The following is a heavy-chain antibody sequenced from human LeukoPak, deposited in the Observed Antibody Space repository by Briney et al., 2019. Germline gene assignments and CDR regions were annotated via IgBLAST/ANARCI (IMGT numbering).Heavy chain of an antibody. J-gene: IGHJ6*02. V-gene: IGHV1-69*13. Sequence: VKVSCKASGGTFSSYAISWVRQAPGQGLEWMGGIIPIFGTANYAQKFQGRVTITADESTSTAYMELSSLRSEDTAVYYCATGAAIRSYYYGMDVWGQGTTVTVSS. CDR2: IIPIFGTA. D-gene: IGHD2-21*01. CDR3: ATGAAIRSYYYGMDV. CDR1: GGTFSSYA.